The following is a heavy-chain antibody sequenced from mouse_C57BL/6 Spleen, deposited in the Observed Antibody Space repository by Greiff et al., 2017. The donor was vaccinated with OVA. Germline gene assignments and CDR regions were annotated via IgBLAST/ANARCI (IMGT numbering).Heavy chain of an antibody. CDR1: GYAFSSYW. J-gene: IGHJ4*01. V-gene: IGHV1-80*01. CDR3: AIIYYYGSSYVSYAMDY. D-gene: IGHD1-1*01. CDR2: IYPGDGDT. Sequence: VQRVESGAELAKPGASVKISCKASGYAFSSYWMNWVKQRPGKGLEWIGQIYPGDGDTNYNGKFKGKATLTADKSSSTAYMQLSSLTSEDSAVYFCAIIYYYGSSYVSYAMDYWGQGTSVTVSS.